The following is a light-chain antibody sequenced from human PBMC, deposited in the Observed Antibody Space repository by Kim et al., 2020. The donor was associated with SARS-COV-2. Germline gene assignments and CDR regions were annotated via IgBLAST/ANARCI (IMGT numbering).Light chain of an antibody. CDR2: AAS. Sequence: DIQMTQSPSAMSASVGDRVTITCRASHDISNYLAWFQQKPGKVPKRLIYAASTLQSGVPSRFSGTGSGTEFTLIVNSLQPEDFATYYGLQHYTYPWTFGQGTKVEIK. V-gene: IGKV1-17*03. CDR3: LQHYTYPWT. CDR1: HDISNY. J-gene: IGKJ1*01.